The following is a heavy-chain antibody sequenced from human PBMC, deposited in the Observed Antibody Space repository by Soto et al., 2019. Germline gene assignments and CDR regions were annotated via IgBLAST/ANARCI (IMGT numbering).Heavy chain of an antibody. CDR1: CGSFSGYY. D-gene: IGHD2-2*01. CDR3: ARADCSSTSCYGSDFQH. J-gene: IGHJ1*01. Sequence: TSETLSLTCAVYCGSFSGYYWSWIRQPPGKGLEWIGEINHSGSTNYNPSLKSRVTISVDTSKNQFSLKLSSVTAADTAVYYCARADCSSTSCYGSDFQHWGQGTLVTVSS. CDR2: INHSGST. V-gene: IGHV4-34*01.